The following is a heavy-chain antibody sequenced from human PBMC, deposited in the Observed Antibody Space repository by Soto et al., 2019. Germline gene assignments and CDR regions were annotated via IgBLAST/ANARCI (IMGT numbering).Heavy chain of an antibody. CDR2: ISPHNFNT. CDR1: GYTFTHFY. V-gene: IGHV1-18*01. CDR3: ARDEGGYDILTGYYKAHHFDY. D-gene: IGHD3-9*01. J-gene: IGHJ4*02. Sequence: QVHLEQSGAEVKKLGDSVKVSCKASGYTFTHFYITWVRQAPGQGLEWMGAISPHNFNTNFAQKFQGRVTLTTDTSTNTAYMELMSLTCDDKAVYYCARDEGGYDILTGYYKAHHFDYWGQGVLVTVAS.